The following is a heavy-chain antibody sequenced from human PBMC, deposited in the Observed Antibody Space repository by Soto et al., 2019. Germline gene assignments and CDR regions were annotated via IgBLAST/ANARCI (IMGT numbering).Heavy chain of an antibody. V-gene: IGHV3-30*03. CDR3: TGEVASGY. CDR1: GFTVSTSG. D-gene: IGHD2-8*02. CDR2: ISRDGGTK. Sequence: QVQLVECGGGVVQPGRSLRLSCAAAGFTVSTSGMHWFRPAPGKRLEWVAVISRDGGTKYYEDSVKGRFTISRDNSRNTVFLEMNSLRGDDMAVYYCTGEVASGYWGQGTLVTVSS. J-gene: IGHJ4*02.